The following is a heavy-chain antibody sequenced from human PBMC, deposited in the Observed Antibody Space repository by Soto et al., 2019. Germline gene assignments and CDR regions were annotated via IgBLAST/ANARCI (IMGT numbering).Heavy chain of an antibody. D-gene: IGHD3-22*01. CDR2: IYWDDDK. Sequence: SGPTLVKPTQTLTLTCTFSGFSLSTSGVGVGWIRQPPGKALEWLALIYWDDDKSYSSSLKSRLTITKDTSKNQVVLTMTNMDPVDPATYYCARSYDSSGYYYYWGQGTLVTVSS. V-gene: IGHV2-5*02. CDR3: ARSYDSSGYYYY. J-gene: IGHJ4*02. CDR1: GFSLSTSGVG.